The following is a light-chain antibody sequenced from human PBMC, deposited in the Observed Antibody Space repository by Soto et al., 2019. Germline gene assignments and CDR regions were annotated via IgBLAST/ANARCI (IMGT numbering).Light chain of an antibody. J-gene: IGLJ7*01. Sequence: QSVLTQPASVSGSPGQSITISCTGTSSDVGSHNLVSWYQQHPGQAPKLKSDDVSKRPLGVSARFSASKSGNTASLTISRLQAEDEADYYCCTYEGSRPVFGGGTQLTVL. V-gene: IGLV2-23*02. CDR2: DVS. CDR1: SSDVGSHNL. CDR3: CTYEGSRPV.